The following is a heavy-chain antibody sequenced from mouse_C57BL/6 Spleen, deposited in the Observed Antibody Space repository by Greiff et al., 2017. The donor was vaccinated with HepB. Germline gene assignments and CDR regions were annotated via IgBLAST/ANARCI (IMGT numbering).Heavy chain of an antibody. CDR3: ARPVITTVVEDY. D-gene: IGHD1-1*01. CDR1: GYTFTSYW. Sequence: QVQLQQPGAELVKPGASVKLSCKASGYTFTSYWMHWVKQRPGQGLEWIGMIHPNSGSTNYNEKFKSKATLTVDKSSSTAYMQHSSLTSEDSAVYYCARPVITTVVEDYWGQGTTRTVSS. CDR2: IHPNSGST. J-gene: IGHJ2*01. V-gene: IGHV1-64*01.